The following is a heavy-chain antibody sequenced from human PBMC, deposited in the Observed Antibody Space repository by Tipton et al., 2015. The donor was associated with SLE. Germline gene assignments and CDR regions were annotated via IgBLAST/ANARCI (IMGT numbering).Heavy chain of an antibody. D-gene: IGHD1-26*01. CDR3: ARVPIGLDAFDI. J-gene: IGHJ3*02. CDR1: GYSISSGYY. V-gene: IGHV4-38-2*01. Sequence: TLSLTCAVSGYSISSGYYWGWIRQPPGKGLEWIGSIYHSGSTYYNPSLKSRVTISVDTSKNQFSLKLSSVTAADTAVYYCARVPIGLDAFDIWGQGTMVTVSS. CDR2: IYHSGST.